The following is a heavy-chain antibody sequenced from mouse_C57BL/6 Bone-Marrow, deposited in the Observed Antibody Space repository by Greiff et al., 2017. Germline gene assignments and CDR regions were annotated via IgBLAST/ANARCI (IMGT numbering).Heavy chain of an antibody. V-gene: IGHV1-80*01. CDR2: IYPGDGDT. CDR1: GYAFSSYW. J-gene: IGHJ4*01. CDR3: ARWLLRIYAMDY. D-gene: IGHD2-3*01. Sequence: QVQLQQSGAELVKPGASVKISCKASGYAFSSYWMNWVKQRPGKGLEWIGQIYPGDGDTNYNGKFKGKATLTADKSSSTAYMQRSSLTSEDSAVYFCARWLLRIYAMDYWGQGTSVTVSS.